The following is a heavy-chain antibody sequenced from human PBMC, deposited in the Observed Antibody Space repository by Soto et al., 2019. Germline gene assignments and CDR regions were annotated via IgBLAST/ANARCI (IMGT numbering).Heavy chain of an antibody. CDR1: GDSVSSTSAA. J-gene: IGHJ4*02. D-gene: IGHD6-19*01. V-gene: IGHV6-1*01. CDR2: TYYRSKWYS. CDR3: ARGSYYSGWV. Sequence: SQTLSLTCAISGDSVSSTSAAWSWIRQSPSRGLEWLGRTYYRSKWYSDYAVSVKSRITINPDTSKNQFSLQLNSVTPEDAAVYYCARGSYYSGWVWGQGTLVTVSS.